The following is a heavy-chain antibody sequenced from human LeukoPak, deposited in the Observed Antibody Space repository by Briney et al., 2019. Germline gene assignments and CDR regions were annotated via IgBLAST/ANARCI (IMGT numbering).Heavy chain of an antibody. CDR2: FDPEDGET. CDR1: GYTLTELS. Sequence: ASVKVSCKVSGYTLTELSMHWVRQAPGKGLEWMGGFDPEDGETIYAQKFQGRVTMTEDTSTDTAYMELSSLRSEDTAVYYCARDFKSMGGYYNYYYYMDVWGKGTTVTVSS. CDR3: ARDFKSMGGYYNYYYYMDV. J-gene: IGHJ6*03. D-gene: IGHD3-3*01. V-gene: IGHV1-24*01.